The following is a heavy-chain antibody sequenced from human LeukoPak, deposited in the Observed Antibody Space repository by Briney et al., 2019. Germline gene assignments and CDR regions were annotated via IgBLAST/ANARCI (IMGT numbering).Heavy chain of an antibody. Sequence: GGSLRLSCAASGFTVSSNYMSWVRQAPGKGLEWVSVIYSGGSTYYADSVKGRFTISRDNSKNTLYLQMNSLRAEDTAVYYCAKFRFLEETYGMDVWGQGTTVTVSS. CDR1: GFTVSSNY. CDR3: AKFRFLEETYGMDV. V-gene: IGHV3-53*05. CDR2: IYSGGST. J-gene: IGHJ6*02. D-gene: IGHD3-3*01.